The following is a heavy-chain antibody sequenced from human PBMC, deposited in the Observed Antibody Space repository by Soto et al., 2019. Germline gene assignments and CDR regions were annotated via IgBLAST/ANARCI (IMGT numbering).Heavy chain of an antibody. Sequence: EAQLVESGGGLVKPGGSLRVSCAASGFNLSIYTMNWVRQAPGKGLEWVSSISSTTNYIYYGDSMKGRFTISRDNAKNSLYLEMNSLRAEDTAVYYCARESEDLTSNFDYWGQGTLVTVSS. CDR3: ARESEDLTSNFDY. CDR1: GFNLSIYT. V-gene: IGHV3-21*06. CDR2: ISSTTNYI. J-gene: IGHJ4*02.